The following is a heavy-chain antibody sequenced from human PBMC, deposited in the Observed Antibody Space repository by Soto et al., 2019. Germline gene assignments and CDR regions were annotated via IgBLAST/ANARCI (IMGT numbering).Heavy chain of an antibody. D-gene: IGHD3-3*01. V-gene: IGHV3-7*03. CDR2: IKQDGSEK. CDR3: ARVPGRAYYDFWSGLYAPDYYGMDV. J-gene: IGHJ6*02. Sequence: PAGSLRLSCAASGLTFSSYWISGFRQDPGKGLEGVANIKQDGSEKYYVDSVKGRFTISRDNAKNSLYLQMNSLRAEDTAVYYCARVPGRAYYDFWSGLYAPDYYGMDVCGQGTTVTVSS. CDR1: GLTFSSYW.